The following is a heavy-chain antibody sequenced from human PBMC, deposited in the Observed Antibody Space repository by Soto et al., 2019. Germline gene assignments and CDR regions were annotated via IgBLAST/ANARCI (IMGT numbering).Heavy chain of an antibody. J-gene: IGHJ4*02. CDR2: INPNSGGT. CDR3: ATCRSTSCRQYYYFDY. Sequence: ASVKVSCKASGYTFTGYYMHWVLQAPGQGLEWMGWINPNSGGTNCAQKFQGRVTMTRDTSISTAYMELSRLRSDDTAAYYCATCRSTSCRQYYYFDYWGQGTLVTVSS. D-gene: IGHD2-2*01. CDR1: GYTFTGYY. V-gene: IGHV1-2*02.